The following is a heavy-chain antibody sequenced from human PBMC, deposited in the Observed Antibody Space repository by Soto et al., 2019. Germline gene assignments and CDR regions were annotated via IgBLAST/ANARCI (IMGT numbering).Heavy chain of an antibody. CDR3: ARATSEVIFDY. D-gene: IGHD3-22*01. CDR1: GGYISSSSYY. CDR2: IYYSGST. J-gene: IGHJ4*02. V-gene: IGHV4-39*01. Sequence: SETLCLTCTVSGGYISSSSYYWGWIRQPPGKGLEWIGSIYYSGSTYYNPSLKSRVTISVDTSKNQFSLKLSSVTAADTAVYYCARATSEVIFDYWGQGTLVTVSS.